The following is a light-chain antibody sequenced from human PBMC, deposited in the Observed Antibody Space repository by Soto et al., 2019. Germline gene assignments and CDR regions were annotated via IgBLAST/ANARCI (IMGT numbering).Light chain of an antibody. V-gene: IGKV1-39*01. CDR3: QKYDHAPLT. Sequence: DIQMTQSPSSLSASVGDEVTITCRASQTIMTYLNWYQLKPGKPPRLLIYAASSLQSGVPSRFSGSGSGPDFTLTISSLQPEDVATYYCQKYDHAPLTFGGGTKVDIK. CDR2: AAS. J-gene: IGKJ4*01. CDR1: QTIMTY.